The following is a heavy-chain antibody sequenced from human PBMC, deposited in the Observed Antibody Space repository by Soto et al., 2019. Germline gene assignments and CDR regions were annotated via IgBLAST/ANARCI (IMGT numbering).Heavy chain of an antibody. J-gene: IGHJ4*02. CDR2: IYYSVST. CDR3: ATPRQYNWNYGIGY. V-gene: IGHV4-31*03. Sequence: QVQLQESGPGLVKPSQTLALTCTVSGGSISSRGYYWSWIRQHPGQGLEWIGYIYYSVSTYYKPSLKSRVTISVDTSKNEFSLKLSSVTAADTAVYYCATPRQYNWNYGIGYWGQGTLVTVSS. CDR1: GGSISSRGYY. D-gene: IGHD1-7*01.